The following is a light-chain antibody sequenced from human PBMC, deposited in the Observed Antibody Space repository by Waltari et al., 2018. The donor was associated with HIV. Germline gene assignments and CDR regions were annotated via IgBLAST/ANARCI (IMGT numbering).Light chain of an antibody. V-gene: IGKV1-39*01. Sequence: DIQMTQSPSSLSAFIGDRVTITCRASQSISNYLNWYQQKPGKAPKLLIYAASSLVSGVPFRFSGSGSGTDFTLTISSLQPEDFATYYCQQSYSTPRTFGQGTKVEIK. J-gene: IGKJ1*01. CDR1: QSISNY. CDR3: QQSYSTPRT. CDR2: AAS.